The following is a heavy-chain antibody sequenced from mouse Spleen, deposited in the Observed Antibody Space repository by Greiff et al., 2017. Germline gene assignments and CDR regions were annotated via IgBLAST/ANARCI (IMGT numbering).Heavy chain of an antibody. CDR2: INPSSGYT. D-gene: IGHD1-2*01. V-gene: IGHV1-4*02. Sequence: QVQLQQSAAELARPGASVKMSCKASGYTFTSYTMHWVKQRPGQGLEWIGYINPSSGYTEYNQKSKDKTTLTADKSSSTAYMQLSSLTSEDSAVYYCANSLLRLRYFDVWGAGTTVTVSS. J-gene: IGHJ1*01. CDR3: ANSLLRLRYFDV. CDR1: GYTFTSYT.